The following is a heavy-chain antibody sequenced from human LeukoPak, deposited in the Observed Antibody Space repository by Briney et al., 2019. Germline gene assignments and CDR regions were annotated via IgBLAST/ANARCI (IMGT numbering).Heavy chain of an antibody. Sequence: GGSLRLFCVASGFTFSDYWMSWVRQAPGKGLEWVANIKQDGSEKYYVDSVKGRFTISRDNAKNSLYLQMNSLRAEDTAVYYCARAWGSDYWGQGTLVTVSS. J-gene: IGHJ4*02. CDR1: GFTFSDYW. D-gene: IGHD7-27*01. V-gene: IGHV3-7*04. CDR2: IKQDGSEK. CDR3: ARAWGSDY.